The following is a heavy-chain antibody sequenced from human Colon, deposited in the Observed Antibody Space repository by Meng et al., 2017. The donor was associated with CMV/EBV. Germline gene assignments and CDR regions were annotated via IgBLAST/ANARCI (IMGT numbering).Heavy chain of an antibody. V-gene: IGHV3-30*18. CDR1: GFTFSSYG. Sequence: AAHGFTFSSYGMHWVRQAPGKGLEWVAIISYDGSNKYYADSVKGRFTISRDNSKNTLYLQMNSLRAEDTAVYYCAKDLETTDAIMDYWGQGTLVTVSS. D-gene: IGHD3-16*01. CDR3: AKDLETTDAIMDY. J-gene: IGHJ4*02. CDR2: ISYDGSNK.